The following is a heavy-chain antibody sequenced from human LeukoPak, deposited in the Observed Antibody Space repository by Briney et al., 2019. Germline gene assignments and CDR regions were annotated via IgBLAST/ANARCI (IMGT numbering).Heavy chain of an antibody. V-gene: IGHV1-2*02. CDR1: GYTFTGYY. J-gene: IGHJ4*02. Sequence: ASVKVSCKASGYTFTGYYMHWVRQAPGQGLEWMGWINPNSGDTNYAQKFQGRVTMTRDTSISTAYMELSRLRSDDTAVYFCARLVFKGMDYFDYWGQGTLVTVSS. CDR2: INPNSGDT. D-gene: IGHD5-24*01. CDR3: ARLVFKGMDYFDY.